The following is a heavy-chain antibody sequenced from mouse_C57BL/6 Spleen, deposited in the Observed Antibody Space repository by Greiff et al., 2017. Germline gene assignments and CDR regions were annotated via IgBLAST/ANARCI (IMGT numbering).Heavy chain of an antibody. J-gene: IGHJ3*01. D-gene: IGHD1-1*01. CDR2: ISYDGSN. CDR1: GYSITSGYY. CDR3: ASHYGSSPAWFAY. V-gene: IGHV3-6*01. Sequence: EVQLQQSGPGLVKPSQSLSLTCSVTGYSITSGYYWNWIRQFPGNKLEWMGYISYDGSNNYNPSLKNRISITRDTSKNQFFLKLNSVTTEDTATYYCASHYGSSPAWFAYWGQGTLVTVSA.